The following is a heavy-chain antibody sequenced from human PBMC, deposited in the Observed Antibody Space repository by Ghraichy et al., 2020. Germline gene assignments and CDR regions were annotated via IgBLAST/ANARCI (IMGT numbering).Heavy chain of an antibody. V-gene: IGHV4-4*07. J-gene: IGHJ3*01. CDR2: ISPTGTT. D-gene: IGHD2-15*01. CDR3: ASRFVLGFCSGATCDHRYDAFDA. CDR1: GGSINGFY. Sequence: SETLSLTCTVSGGSINGFYWSWVRQPAGKGLEWIGRISPTGTTNYNPSLNSRVTMSVDTSKNHFSLRLSSVTAADTAIYYCASRFVLGFCSGATCDHRYDAFDAWGQGTVVTVSS.